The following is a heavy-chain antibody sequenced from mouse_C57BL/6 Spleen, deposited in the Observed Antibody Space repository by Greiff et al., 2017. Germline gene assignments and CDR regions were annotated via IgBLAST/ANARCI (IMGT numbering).Heavy chain of an antibody. J-gene: IGHJ2*01. CDR1: GFSLTSYG. Sequence: QVQLQQSGPGLVAPSQSLSITCTVSGFSLTSYGVSWVRQPPGKGLEWLGVIWGDGSTNYHSALIPGLSISKDNSKSQVFLKLNSLQTDDTATYCCVYYGNYDYFDYWGQGTTLTVSS. D-gene: IGHD2-1*01. V-gene: IGHV2-3*01. CDR2: IWGDGST. CDR3: VYYGNYDYFDY.